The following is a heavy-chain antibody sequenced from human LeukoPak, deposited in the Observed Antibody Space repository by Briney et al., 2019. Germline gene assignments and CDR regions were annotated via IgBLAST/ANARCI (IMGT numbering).Heavy chain of an antibody. CDR3: AKDILTGYSHWFDP. Sequence: GGSLRLSCAASGFTFSSYGMHWVRQAPGKGLEWVAFIRYDGGNKYYADSVKGRFTISRDNSKNTLYLQMNSLRAEDTAVYYCAKDILTGYSHWFDPWGQGTLVTVSS. J-gene: IGHJ5*02. CDR1: GFTFSSYG. D-gene: IGHD3-9*01. V-gene: IGHV3-30*02. CDR2: IRYDGGNK.